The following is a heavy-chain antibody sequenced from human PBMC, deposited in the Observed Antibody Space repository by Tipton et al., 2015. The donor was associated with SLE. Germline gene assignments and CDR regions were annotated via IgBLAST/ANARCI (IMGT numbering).Heavy chain of an antibody. CDR2: IYTSGIT. Sequence: TLSLTCTVSGGSINSNFNYWSWIRQPAGKGLEWIGRIYTSGITNYNPSLKSRVTISLDTSKNQFSLKLSSVTAADTAVYYRARDSVVYAPFYYYGMDVWGPGTTVTVSS. V-gene: IGHV4-61*02. J-gene: IGHJ6*02. CDR3: ARDSVVYAPFYYYGMDV. CDR1: GGSINSNFNY. D-gene: IGHD2-8*02.